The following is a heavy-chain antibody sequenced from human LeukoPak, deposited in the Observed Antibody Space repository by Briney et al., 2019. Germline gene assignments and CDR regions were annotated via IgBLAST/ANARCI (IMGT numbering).Heavy chain of an antibody. CDR1: GFTVSSNY. CDR2: IYSGSRT. D-gene: IGHD3-10*01. CDR3: AKFKGHYGDREDYFDY. V-gene: IGHV3-53*01. Sequence: PGGSLRLSCAASGFTVSSNYMSWVRQAPGKGLEWVSVIYSGSRTSYADSVKGRFTISRDNSKNTLHLQMNSLRAEDTAVYYCAKFKGHYGDREDYFDYWGQGTLVTVSS. J-gene: IGHJ4*02.